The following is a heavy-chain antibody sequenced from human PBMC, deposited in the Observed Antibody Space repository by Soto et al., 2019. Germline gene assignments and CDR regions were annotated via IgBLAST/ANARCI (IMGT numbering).Heavy chain of an antibody. D-gene: IGHD3-3*01. CDR1: GFTFSSYS. V-gene: IGHV3-48*02. Sequence: EVQLVESGGGLVQPGGSLRLSCAASGFTFSSYSMNWVRQAPGKGLEWVSYISSSSSTIYYADSVKGRFTISRDNAKNSLYLQMNSLRDEDTAVYYCARGAYHYDFWSGSYGMDVWGQGTTVTVSS. J-gene: IGHJ6*02. CDR2: ISSSSSTI. CDR3: ARGAYHYDFWSGSYGMDV.